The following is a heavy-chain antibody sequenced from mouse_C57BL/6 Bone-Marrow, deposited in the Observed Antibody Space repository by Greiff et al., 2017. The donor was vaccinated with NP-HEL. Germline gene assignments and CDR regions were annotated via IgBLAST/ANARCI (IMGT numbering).Heavy chain of an antibody. CDR2: IHPNSGST. CDR3: ARFYYDDDGWYFEV. D-gene: IGHD2-4*01. V-gene: IGHV1-64*01. Sequence: VQLQQPGAELVKPGASVKLSCKASGYTFTSYWMHWVKQRPGQGLEWIGMIHPNSGSTNYNEKFKSKATLTVDKSSSTAYMQRSSLASEDSAVYYCARFYYDDDGWYFEVWGTGTTVTVSS. J-gene: IGHJ1*03. CDR1: GYTFTSYW.